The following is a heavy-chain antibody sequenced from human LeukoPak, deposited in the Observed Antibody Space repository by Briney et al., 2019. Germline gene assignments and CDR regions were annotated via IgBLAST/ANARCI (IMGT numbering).Heavy chain of an antibody. D-gene: IGHD1-26*01. J-gene: IGHJ4*02. Sequence: GSLRLSCTASGFTFKNYRMTWVRQAPGKGLEWVASMKDDGNEIQYVDSVKGRFTISRDNAKNSLHLQMNNLRAEDTAVYYCARNRATNDYWGQGTLVTVSS. CDR2: MKDDGNEI. CDR3: ARNRATNDY. V-gene: IGHV3-7*01. CDR1: GFTFKNYR.